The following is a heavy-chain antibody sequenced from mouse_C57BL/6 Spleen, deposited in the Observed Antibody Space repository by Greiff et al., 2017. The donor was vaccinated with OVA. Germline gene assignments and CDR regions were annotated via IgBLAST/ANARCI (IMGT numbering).Heavy chain of an antibody. CDR3: ARRDTTVVATGDWYFDV. Sequence: EVQGVESGGDLVKPGGSLKLSCAASGFTFSSYGMSWVRQTPDKRLEWVATISSGGSYTYYPDSVKGRFTISSDNAKNTLYLQRSSLKSEDTAMYYCARRDTTVVATGDWYFDVWGTGTTVTVSS. CDR1: GFTFSSYG. D-gene: IGHD1-1*01. CDR2: ISSGGSYT. J-gene: IGHJ1*03. V-gene: IGHV5-6*01.